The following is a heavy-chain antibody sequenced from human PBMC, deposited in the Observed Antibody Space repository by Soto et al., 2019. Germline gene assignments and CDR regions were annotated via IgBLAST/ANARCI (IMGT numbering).Heavy chain of an antibody. CDR3: ARARRQSLLGDYWFDP. Sequence: TLSLTCAVSGGSISSSNWWSWVRQPPGKGLEWIGEIYHSGSTNYNPSLKSRVTISVDKSKNQFSLKLSSVTAADTAVYYCARARRQSLLGDYWFDPWGQVTLANVSS. J-gene: IGHJ5*02. V-gene: IGHV4-4*02. D-gene: IGHD3-22*01. CDR1: GGSISSSNW. CDR2: IYHSGST.